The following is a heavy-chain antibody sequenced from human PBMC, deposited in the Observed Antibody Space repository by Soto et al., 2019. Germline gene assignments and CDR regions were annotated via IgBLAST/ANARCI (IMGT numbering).Heavy chain of an antibody. D-gene: IGHD2-2*01. CDR1: GFTFSSYA. V-gene: IGHV3-23*01. Sequence: EVQLLESGGGLVQPGGSLRLSCAASGFTFSSYAMSWVRQAPGKGLEWVSTISNSGGRTYYADSVKGRFAISRDNSKNTLYLQMTSLRPEDTAVYYCASSSSVLLPTAMTGWFDPWCQGSLVTVSS. CDR2: ISNSGGRT. J-gene: IGHJ5*02. CDR3: ASSSSVLLPTAMTGWFDP.